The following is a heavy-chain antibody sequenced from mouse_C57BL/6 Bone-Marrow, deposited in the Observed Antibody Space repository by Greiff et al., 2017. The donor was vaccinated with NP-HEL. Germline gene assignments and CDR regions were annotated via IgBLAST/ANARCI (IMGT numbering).Heavy chain of an antibody. J-gene: IGHJ2*01. CDR2: IYPGDGDT. CDR3: ATQTAQGFVDY. V-gene: IGHV1-82*01. CDR1: GYAFSSSW. Sequence: QVQLQQSGPELVKPGASVKISCKASGYAFSSSWMNWVKQRPGQGLEWIGRIYPGDGDTNYNGKFKGKATLTADKSSSTAYMQLSSLTSEDSAVYFCATQTAQGFVDYWGQGTTRTVSS. D-gene: IGHD3-2*02.